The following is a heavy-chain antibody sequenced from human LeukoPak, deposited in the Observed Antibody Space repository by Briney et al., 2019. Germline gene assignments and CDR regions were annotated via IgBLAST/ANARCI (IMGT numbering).Heavy chain of an antibody. J-gene: IGHJ4*02. Sequence: GGSLRLSCAAFGFTFSGYGMHWVRQAPGKGLEWVAFIRYGGSNKYYADSVKGRFTISRDNSKNTLYLQMNSLRAEDTAVYYCAKDSDYYDSSGYPCGYFDYWGQGTLVTVSS. CDR3: AKDSDYYDSSGYPCGYFDY. D-gene: IGHD3-22*01. CDR2: IRYGGSNK. V-gene: IGHV3-30*02. CDR1: GFTFSGYG.